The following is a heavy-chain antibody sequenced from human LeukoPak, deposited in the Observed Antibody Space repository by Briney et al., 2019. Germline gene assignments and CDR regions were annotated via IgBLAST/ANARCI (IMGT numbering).Heavy chain of an antibody. CDR3: ARTIVVVEYYYYYMDV. CDR1: GGSFSTYY. D-gene: IGHD2-2*01. J-gene: IGHJ6*03. CDR2: INYSGST. V-gene: IGHV4-59*01. Sequence: SETLSLTCTVSGGSFSTYYWSWIRQPPGKGLEWIGYINYSGSTTYSPSLKSRVTISVDTSKSQFSLKLSSVTAADTAVYYCARTIVVVEYYYYYMDVWGKGTTVTVSS.